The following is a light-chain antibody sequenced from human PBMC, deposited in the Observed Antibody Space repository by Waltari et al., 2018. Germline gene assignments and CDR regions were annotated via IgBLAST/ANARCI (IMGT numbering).Light chain of an antibody. CDR1: QSLSNY. CDR3: QQSYSGYT. J-gene: IGKJ2*01. Sequence: DIQMTQSPSSLSASVGDRVTITCRASQSLSNYLNWYQQKPGKAPTLLIYGASNLQSGVPSRFSGSGSATDFTLTISSLQPDDFATYYCQQSYSGYTFGQGTKLEIK. CDR2: GAS. V-gene: IGKV1-39*01.